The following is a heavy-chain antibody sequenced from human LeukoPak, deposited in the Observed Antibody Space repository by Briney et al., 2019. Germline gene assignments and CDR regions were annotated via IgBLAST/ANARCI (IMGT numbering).Heavy chain of an antibody. D-gene: IGHD2-15*01. CDR2: ISESGAIT. Sequence: GGFLRLSCAASGFTFSSCAMNWVRQAPGKGLKWVSGISESGAITHYADSVKGRFTISRDDSKNTLFLEMNSLRPDDTSVYYCARDSRRASGWFDYWGQGTLVTVSS. V-gene: IGHV3-23*01. J-gene: IGHJ5*01. CDR3: ARDSRRASGWFDY. CDR1: GFTFSSCA.